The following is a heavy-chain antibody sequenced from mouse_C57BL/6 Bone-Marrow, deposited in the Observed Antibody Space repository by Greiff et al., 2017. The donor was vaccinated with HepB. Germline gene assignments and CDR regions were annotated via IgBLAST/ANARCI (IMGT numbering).Heavy chain of an antibody. V-gene: IGHV5-4*01. CDR1: GFTFSSYA. CDR3: ARDEIPYYYGSSLYYAMDY. J-gene: IGHJ4*01. Sequence: EVQLVESGGGLVKPGGSLKLSCAASGFTFSSYAMSWVRQTPEKRLEWVATISDGGSYTYYPDNVKGRFTISRDNAKNNLYLQMSHLKSEDTAMYDCARDEIPYYYGSSLYYAMDYWGQGTSVTVSS. D-gene: IGHD1-1*01. CDR2: ISDGGSYT.